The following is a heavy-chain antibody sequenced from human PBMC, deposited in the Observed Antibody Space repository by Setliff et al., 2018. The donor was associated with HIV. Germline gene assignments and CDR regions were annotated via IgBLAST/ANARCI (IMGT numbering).Heavy chain of an antibody. CDR1: GGTINNPNFY. CDR2: INHSGST. CDR3: ARRAGSDYFTRFDY. Sequence: KASETLSLTCTVSGGTINNPNFYWGWIRQSPGKGLEWIGEINHSGSTNYNPSLKSRVTILGDTSKNQFSLKLSSVTAADTAVYYCARRAGSDYFTRFDYWGQGTLVTVSS. V-gene: IGHV4-39*07. D-gene: IGHD3-10*01. J-gene: IGHJ4*02.